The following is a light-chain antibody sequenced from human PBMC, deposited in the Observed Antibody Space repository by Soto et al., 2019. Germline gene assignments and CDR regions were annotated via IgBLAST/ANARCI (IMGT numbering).Light chain of an antibody. CDR1: QSVSSSS. CDR2: LAS. Sequence: EIVLTQAPGTLSLSPGDRATLSCRASQSVSSSSLAWYQQRPGQAPRLLIYLASIRPTGIPDWFSGSGSGTDFTLTINRLEPEDLEVDYCQQYGSSPRTVGQGNKVEIK. J-gene: IGKJ1*01. V-gene: IGKV3-20*01. CDR3: QQYGSSPRT.